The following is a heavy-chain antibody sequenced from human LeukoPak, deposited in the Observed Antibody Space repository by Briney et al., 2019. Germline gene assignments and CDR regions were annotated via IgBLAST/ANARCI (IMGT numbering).Heavy chain of an antibody. CDR2: IYYSGST. D-gene: IGHD5-18*01. V-gene: IGHV4-39*01. CDR1: DGSISSSSYY. CDR3: ARGVDTAMVTSYFDY. J-gene: IGHJ4*02. Sequence: SETLSLTCTVSDGSISSSSYYWGWIRQPPGKGLEWIGSIYYSGSTYYNPSLKSRVTISVDTSKNQFSLKLSSVTAADTAVYYCARGVDTAMVTSYFDYWGQGTLVTVSS.